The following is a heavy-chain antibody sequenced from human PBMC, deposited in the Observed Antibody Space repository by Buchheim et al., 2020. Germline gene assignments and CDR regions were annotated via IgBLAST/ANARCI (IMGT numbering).Heavy chain of an antibody. CDR3: ARGSGSSNRYLDV. Sequence: QVQLVESGGGVVQPGTSLRLSCAASGFTFRSFGTHWVRQAPGKGLEWVSIISNDGTSNVYGDSVKGRFIVSRDNSNDTVYLRLNDLRSDDTALYYCARGSGSSNRYLDVWGQGT. J-gene: IGHJ6*02. CDR2: ISNDGTSN. V-gene: IGHV3-30*03. D-gene: IGHD2-15*01. CDR1: GFTFRSFG.